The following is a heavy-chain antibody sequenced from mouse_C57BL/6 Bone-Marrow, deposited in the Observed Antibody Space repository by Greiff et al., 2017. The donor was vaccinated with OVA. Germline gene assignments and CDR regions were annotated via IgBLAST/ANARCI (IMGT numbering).Heavy chain of an antibody. CDR3: ARGYYGSCYTPWFAY. CDR2: IHPNSGST. CDR1: GFTFTSYW. Sequence: QVQLQQPGAELVKPGASVKLSCTASGFTFTSYWMHWVKQRPGQGLEWIGMIHPNSGSTNYPEKFKSKATMTVDKSSSTTYMQLSSLTSEAPAVYYWARGYYGSCYTPWFAYWGRGTLVTVSA. V-gene: IGHV1-64*01. J-gene: IGHJ3*01. D-gene: IGHD1-1*01.